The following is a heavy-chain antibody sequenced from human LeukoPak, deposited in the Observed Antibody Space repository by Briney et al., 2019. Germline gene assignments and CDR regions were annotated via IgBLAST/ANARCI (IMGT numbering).Heavy chain of an antibody. J-gene: IGHJ4*02. CDR2: IYYSGST. Sequence: KPSETLSLTCTVSGGSISSYYWSWIRQPPGKGLEWIGYIYYSGSTNYNPSLKSRVTISVDTSKNQFSLKLSSVTAADTAVYYCAGGLGSGYHEENFDYWGQGTLVTVSS. CDR1: GGSISSYY. V-gene: IGHV4-59*01. CDR3: AGGLGSGYHEENFDY. D-gene: IGHD3-22*01.